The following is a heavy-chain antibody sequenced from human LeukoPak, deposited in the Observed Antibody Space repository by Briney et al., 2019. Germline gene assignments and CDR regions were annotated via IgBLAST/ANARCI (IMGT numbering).Heavy chain of an antibody. CDR3: AREVYCSSTSCHNWFDP. D-gene: IGHD2-2*01. V-gene: IGHV1-2*02. CDR1: GYTFTGYY. J-gene: IGHJ5*02. CDR2: INPNSGGT. Sequence: ASVKVCCKASGYTFTGYYMPWVRQAPGQGLEWMGWINPNSGGTNYAQKFQGRVTMTRDTSISTAYMELSRLRSDDTAVYYCAREVYCSSTSCHNWFDPWGQGTLVTVSA.